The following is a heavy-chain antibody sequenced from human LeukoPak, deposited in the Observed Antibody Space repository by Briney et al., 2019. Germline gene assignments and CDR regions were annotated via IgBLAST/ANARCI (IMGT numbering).Heavy chain of an antibody. V-gene: IGHV3-21*01. CDR1: GFTFSSYS. J-gene: IGHJ6*03. Sequence: GGSLRLSRAASGFTFSSYSMNWVRQAPGKGLEWVSSISSSSSYIYYADSVKGRFTISRDNAKNSLYLQMNSLRAEDTAVYFCARDPYSGNYGAYYYYYMDVWGKGTTVTISS. CDR3: ARDPYSGNYGAYYYYYMDV. D-gene: IGHD1-26*01. CDR2: ISSSSSYI.